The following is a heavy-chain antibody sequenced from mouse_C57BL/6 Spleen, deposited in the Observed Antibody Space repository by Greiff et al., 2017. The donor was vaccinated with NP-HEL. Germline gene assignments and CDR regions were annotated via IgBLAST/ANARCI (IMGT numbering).Heavy chain of an antibody. Sequence: VQLQQPGAELVMPGASVKLSCKASGYTFTSYWMHWVKQRPGQGLEWIGEIDPSDSYTNYNQKFKGKSTLTVDKSSSTAYMQLSSLTSEDSAVYYCARGTLDYAMDYWGQGTSVTVSS. J-gene: IGHJ4*01. CDR3: ARGTLDYAMDY. CDR1: GYTFTSYW. CDR2: IDPSDSYT. V-gene: IGHV1-69*01. D-gene: IGHD3-3*01.